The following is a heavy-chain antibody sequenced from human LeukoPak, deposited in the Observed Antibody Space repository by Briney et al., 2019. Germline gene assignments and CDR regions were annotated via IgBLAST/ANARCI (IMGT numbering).Heavy chain of an antibody. V-gene: IGHV1-3*01. CDR3: ARDTYYYGMDV. Sequence: GASVKVSFKASGYTFTSYAIHWVRQAPGQRLEWMGWISAGNGNTKYSQNFQGRVTFISNTSATTAFMELSSLRSEDAAVYYCARDTYYYGMDVWGQGTTVTVSS. CDR2: ISAGNGNT. J-gene: IGHJ6*02. CDR1: GYTFTSYA.